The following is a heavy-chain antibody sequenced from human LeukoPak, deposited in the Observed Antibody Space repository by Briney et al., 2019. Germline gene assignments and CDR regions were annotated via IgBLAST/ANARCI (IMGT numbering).Heavy chain of an antibody. J-gene: IGHJ5*02. Sequence: GGSLRLSCAASGFTFSDYYMSWIRQAPGKGLEWVSYMSSSGDAIYYGDSVKGRFTVSRDSSKNMVYLQMNSLRAEDTAVYYCARDVDTSGHSSWLDPWGQGTLVTVSS. V-gene: IGHV3-11*04. CDR3: ARDVDTSGHSSWLDP. CDR2: MSSSGDAI. CDR1: GFTFSDYY. D-gene: IGHD3-3*01.